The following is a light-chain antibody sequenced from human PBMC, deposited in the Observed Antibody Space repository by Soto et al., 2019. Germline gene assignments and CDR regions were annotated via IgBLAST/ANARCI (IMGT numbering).Light chain of an antibody. J-gene: IGLJ1*01. Sequence: QPVLTQPASVSGSPGQSITISCTGTSSDVGGYKYVSWYQHHPGKAPKLIIYEVSKRPSGVSNRFSGSKSGNTASLTISGLQADDEADYYCSSYTTNSPYVFGTGTKLTVL. V-gene: IGLV2-14*01. CDR2: EVS. CDR3: SSYTTNSPYV. CDR1: SSDVGGYKY.